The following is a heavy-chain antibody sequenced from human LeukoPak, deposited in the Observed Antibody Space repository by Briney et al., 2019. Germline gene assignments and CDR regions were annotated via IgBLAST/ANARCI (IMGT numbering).Heavy chain of an antibody. CDR3: VTEVGGSFPT. D-gene: IGHD1-26*01. CDR1: GFTLSNAW. V-gene: IGHV3-15*01. CDR2: IKSKANGETR. J-gene: IGHJ4*02. Sequence: GGSLRLSCAASGFTLSNAWMNWVRQAPSKGLEWVGLIKSKANGETRDYAAPVKGRFTISRDDSDNTLYLQMNSLKSEDTALYYCVTEVGGSFPTWGQGTLVTVSS.